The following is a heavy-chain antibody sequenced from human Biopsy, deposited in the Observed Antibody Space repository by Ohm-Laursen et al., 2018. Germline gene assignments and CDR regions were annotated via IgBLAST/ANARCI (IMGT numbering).Heavy chain of an antibody. J-gene: IGHJ5*02. V-gene: IGHV3-23*01. CDR2: INGSGGST. CDR1: GFTFSSHA. CDR3: ARDLYDFCGGCPFDP. Sequence: SLRLSCAASGFTFSSHAMSWVRQAPGKGPECVSVINGSGGSTYYADPVKGRFTIPRDNSRNTLYLQMNSLRADDTAMYYCARDLYDFCGGCPFDPWGQGTLVTVSP. D-gene: IGHD3-3*01.